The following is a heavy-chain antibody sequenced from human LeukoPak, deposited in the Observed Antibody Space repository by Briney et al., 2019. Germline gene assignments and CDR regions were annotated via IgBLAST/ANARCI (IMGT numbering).Heavy chain of an antibody. V-gene: IGHV4-61*02. Sequence: PSETLSLTCTVSGGSISSGSYYWSWVRQPAGKGLEWIGRIYTSGSTNYNPSLKSRVTISVDTSKNQFSLKLSSVTAADTAVYYCAREYYCSSTSCYQPYFDYWGQGTPVTVSS. CDR1: GGSISSGSYY. D-gene: IGHD2-2*01. J-gene: IGHJ4*02. CDR3: AREYYCSSTSCYQPYFDY. CDR2: IYTSGST.